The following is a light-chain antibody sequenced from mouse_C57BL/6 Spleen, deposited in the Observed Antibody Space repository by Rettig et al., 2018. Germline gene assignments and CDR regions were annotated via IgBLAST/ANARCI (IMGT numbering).Light chain of an antibody. CDR3: LQYNSYPFT. Sequence: QKFMSTSVGDRVSVTCKASQNVGTNVAWYQQKPGQSPKALIYSASYRYSGVPDRFTGSGSGTDFTLTISNVQSEDLAEYFCLQYNSYPFTFGSGTKLEIK. V-gene: IGKV6-15*01. CDR1: QNVGTN. CDR2: SAS. J-gene: IGKJ4*01.